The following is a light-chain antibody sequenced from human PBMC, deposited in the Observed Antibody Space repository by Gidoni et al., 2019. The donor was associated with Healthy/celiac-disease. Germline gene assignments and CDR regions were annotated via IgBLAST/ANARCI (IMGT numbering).Light chain of an antibody. CDR3: AARDDSLNGPV. V-gene: IGLV1-44*01. CDR2: SNN. Sequence: QSVLTQPPSASGTPWQRVTISCSGSSSNIGSNTVNWDQQLPGTAPKHLIYSNNQRPSGVPDRFSGSKSGTSASLAISGLQSEDEADYYCAARDDSLNGPVFGGGTKLTV. J-gene: IGLJ3*02. CDR1: SSNIGSNT.